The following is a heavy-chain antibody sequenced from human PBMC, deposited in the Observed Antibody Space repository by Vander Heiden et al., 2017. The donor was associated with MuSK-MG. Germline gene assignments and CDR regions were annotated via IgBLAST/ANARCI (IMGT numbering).Heavy chain of an antibody. CDR1: GFTFSSFE. J-gene: IGHJ6*02. Sequence: EVRLVESGGGLVQPGGSLRVSCTASGFTFSSFEMNWFRQAPGRGPEWVSYITATGEIRNYAASAKGRFTVSRDNAQNSLYLQMNNLRVDDTSVYYCATGNYGDTPRGWGQGTTVTVSS. V-gene: IGHV3-48*03. D-gene: IGHD4-17*01. CDR3: ATGNYGDTPRG. CDR2: ITATGEIR.